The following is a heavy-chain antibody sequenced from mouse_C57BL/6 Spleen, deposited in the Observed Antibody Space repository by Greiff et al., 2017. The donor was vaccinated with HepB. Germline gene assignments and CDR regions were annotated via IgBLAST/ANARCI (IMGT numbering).Heavy chain of an antibody. Sequence: EVMLVESGGGLVKPGGSLKLSCAASGFTFSDYGMHWVRQAPEKGLEWVAYISSGSSTIYYADTVKGRFTISRDNAKNTLFLQMTSLRSEDTAMYYCARTYYYGSSHHWYFDVWGTGTTVTVSS. V-gene: IGHV5-17*01. J-gene: IGHJ1*03. CDR3: ARTYYYGSSHHWYFDV. CDR1: GFTFSDYG. CDR2: ISSGSSTI. D-gene: IGHD1-1*01.